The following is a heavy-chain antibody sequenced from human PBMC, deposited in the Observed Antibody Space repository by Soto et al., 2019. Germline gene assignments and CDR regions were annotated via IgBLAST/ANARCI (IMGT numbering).Heavy chain of an antibody. V-gene: IGHV5-51*01. Sequence: GESLKISCKGSGYSFTSYWIGWVRQMPGKGLEWMGIIYPGGSDTRYSPSFQGQVTISADKSISTAYLQWSSLKASDTAMYYCARHMKTTVTTYGMDVWGQGTTVTVSS. CDR3: ARHMKTTVTTYGMDV. CDR1: GYSFTSYW. D-gene: IGHD4-17*01. J-gene: IGHJ6*02. CDR2: IYPGGSDT.